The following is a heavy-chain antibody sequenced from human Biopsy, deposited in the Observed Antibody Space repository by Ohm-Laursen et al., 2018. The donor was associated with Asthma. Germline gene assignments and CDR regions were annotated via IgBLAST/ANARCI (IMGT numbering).Heavy chain of an antibody. D-gene: IGHD3-9*01. V-gene: IGHV1-3*01. Sequence: VASVKVSCKASGYPFTDYYVHWVRQAPGHSLEWMGWINAANGNTKYSQKFQGRLTISRDTSASTAYMDLSSLRSEDTAVYYCARTYFDFLTGQVHDAFAMWGQGTMVTVSS. CDR3: ARTYFDFLTGQVHDAFAM. J-gene: IGHJ3*02. CDR2: INAANGNT. CDR1: GYPFTDYY.